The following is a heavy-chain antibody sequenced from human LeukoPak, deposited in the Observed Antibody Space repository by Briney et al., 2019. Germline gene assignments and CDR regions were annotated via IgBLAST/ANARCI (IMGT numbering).Heavy chain of an antibody. CDR1: GYTFTGYY. Sequence: ASVKVSCKASGYTFTGYYMHWVRQAPGQGLEWMGWINPNSGGTNYAQKFQGRVTMTRDTSISTAYMELSRLRSDDTAVYYCARENVVVVAARTWSGWSDPWGQGTLVTVSS. V-gene: IGHV1-2*02. CDR2: INPNSGGT. CDR3: ARENVVVVAARTWSGWSDP. D-gene: IGHD2-15*01. J-gene: IGHJ5*02.